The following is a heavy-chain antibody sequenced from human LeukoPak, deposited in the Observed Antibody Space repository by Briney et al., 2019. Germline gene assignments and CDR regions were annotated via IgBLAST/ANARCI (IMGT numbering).Heavy chain of an antibody. J-gene: IGHJ5*02. CDR1: GYTFTSYG. V-gene: IGHV1-18*01. CDR3: ARDLGYGYGPGWFDP. Sequence: ASVKVSCKASGYTFTSYGISWVRQAPGQGLEWMGWISAYNGNTNYAQKLQGRVTMTTDTSTSTAYMELRSLRSDDTAVYYCARDLGYGYGPGWFDPWGQGTLVTVSS. D-gene: IGHD5-18*01. CDR2: ISAYNGNT.